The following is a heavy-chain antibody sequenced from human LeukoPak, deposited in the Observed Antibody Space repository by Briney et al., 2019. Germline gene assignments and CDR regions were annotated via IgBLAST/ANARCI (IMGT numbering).Heavy chain of an antibody. CDR2: IRYDGSNK. CDR3: AKTVVSDKSYWYFDL. V-gene: IGHV3-30*02. Sequence: GGSLRLSCDASGFAFSNFWMHWVRQAPGKGLEWVAFIRYDGSNKYYADSVKGRFTISRDNSKNTLYLQMNSLRAEDTAVYYCAKTVVSDKSYWYFDLWGRGPLVTVSS. J-gene: IGHJ2*01. CDR1: GFAFSNFW. D-gene: IGHD4-23*01.